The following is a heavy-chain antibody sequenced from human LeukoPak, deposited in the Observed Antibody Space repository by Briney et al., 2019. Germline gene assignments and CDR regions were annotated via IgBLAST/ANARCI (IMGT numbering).Heavy chain of an antibody. D-gene: IGHD5-12*01. J-gene: IGHJ4*02. CDR2: ISWNSASV. CDR1: GFTFDDYG. CDR3: ARWVVATIDPYFDY. Sequence: GGSLRLSCEASGFTFDDYGMHWVRHAPGKGLEWVSTISWNSASVGYVDSVKGRFTISRDNAKNSLYLQMNSLRAEDTAVYYCARWVVATIDPYFDYWGQGTLVTVSS. V-gene: IGHV3-9*01.